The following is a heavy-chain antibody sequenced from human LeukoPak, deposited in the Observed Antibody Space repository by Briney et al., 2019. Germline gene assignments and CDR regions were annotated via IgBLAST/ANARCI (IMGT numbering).Heavy chain of an antibody. J-gene: IGHJ4*02. D-gene: IGHD1-26*01. CDR3: VRGGATFEN. Sequence: GGSLRLSCAASGLTFSSFWMSWARQAPGKGLEWVANIKQDGSDKYYVDSVKGRFTISRDNAKNSLYLQMNSLRAEDTAVYYCVRGGATFENWGQGTLVTVSS. CDR2: IKQDGSDK. V-gene: IGHV3-7*05. CDR1: GLTFSSFW.